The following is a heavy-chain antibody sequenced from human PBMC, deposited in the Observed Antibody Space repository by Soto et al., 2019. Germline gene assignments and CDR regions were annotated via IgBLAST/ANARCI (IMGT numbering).Heavy chain of an antibody. Sequence: AASVKVSCKXSGYTFTSYYMHWVRQAPGQGLEWMGIINPSGGSTSYAQKFQGRVTMTRDTSTSTVYMELSSLRSEDTAVYYCARSGPYCGGDCYWSAVVTPYYYYGMDVWGQGTTVTVSS. CDR3: ARSGPYCGGDCYWSAVVTPYYYYGMDV. CDR2: INPSGGST. V-gene: IGHV1-46*01. D-gene: IGHD2-21*02. J-gene: IGHJ6*02. CDR1: GYTFTSYY.